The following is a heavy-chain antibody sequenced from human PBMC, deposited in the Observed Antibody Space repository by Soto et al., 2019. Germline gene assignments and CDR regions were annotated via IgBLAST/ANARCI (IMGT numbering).Heavy chain of an antibody. V-gene: IGHV4-34*01. Sequence: SETLSLTCAVYGGSFSDYYWTWIRQPPGKGLGWIGEIDHSGSTNYNPSLRSRVTISLDTSKNQFSLNLSSVTAADTGVYYCARVRILLGEHYYYGMDVWGRGTSVTVSS. J-gene: IGHJ6*02. CDR2: IDHSGST. CDR3: ARVRILLGEHYYYGMDV. D-gene: IGHD3-16*01. CDR1: GGSFSDYY.